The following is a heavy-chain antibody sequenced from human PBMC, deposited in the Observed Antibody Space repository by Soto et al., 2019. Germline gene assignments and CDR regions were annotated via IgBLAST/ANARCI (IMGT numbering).Heavy chain of an antibody. J-gene: IGHJ6*02. V-gene: IGHV3-30-3*01. CDR2: ISYDGSNK. D-gene: IGHD3-3*01. CDR3: ARDEYDFWSGYPTPTYYYYGMDV. CDR1: GFTFSSYA. Sequence: GGSLRLSCAASGFTFSSYAMHWVRQAPGKGLEWVAVISYDGSNKYYADSVKGRFTISRDNAKNSLYLQMNSLRAEDTAVYYCARDEYDFWSGYPTPTYYYYGMDVWGQGTTVTVSS.